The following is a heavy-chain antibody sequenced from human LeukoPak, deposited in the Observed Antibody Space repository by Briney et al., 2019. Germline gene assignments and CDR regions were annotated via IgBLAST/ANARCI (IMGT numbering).Heavy chain of an antibody. J-gene: IGHJ4*02. D-gene: IGHD2-2*01. Sequence: QPGGSLRLSCAASGFSFSSYAMSWVRQAPGKGLEWVSAISGSGGSTCYADSVKGRFTISRDNSKNTLYLQMNSLRAEDTAVYYCAKDPKPVRYQYFDYWGQGTLVTVSS. CDR2: ISGSGGST. CDR1: GFSFSSYA. CDR3: AKDPKPVRYQYFDY. V-gene: IGHV3-23*01.